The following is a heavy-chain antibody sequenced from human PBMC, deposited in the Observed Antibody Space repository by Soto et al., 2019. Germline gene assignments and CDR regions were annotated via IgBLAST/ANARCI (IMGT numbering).Heavy chain of an antibody. CDR1: GGSISSSSYY. CDR2: IYYSGST. CDR3: ARHSYYYGSTYGCWLDP. J-gene: IGHJ5*02. D-gene: IGHD3-10*01. Sequence: SETLSLTCTVSGGSISSSSYYWGWIRQPPGKGPEWIGSIYYSGSTYYNPSLKSRVTISVDTSKNQFSLKLSSVTAADTAVYYCARHSYYYGSTYGCWLDPWGQGTLVTVSS. V-gene: IGHV4-39*01.